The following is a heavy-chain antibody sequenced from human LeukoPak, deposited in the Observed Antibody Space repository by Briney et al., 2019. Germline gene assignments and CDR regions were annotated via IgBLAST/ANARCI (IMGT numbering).Heavy chain of an antibody. V-gene: IGHV1-2*06. Sequence: ASVKVSCKASGYTFTGYYMHWVRQAPGQGLEWMGRINPNSGGTNYAQKFQGRVTMTRDTSISTAYMELSRLRSDDTAVYYCARATDVLRYFDWFYFDYWGREPWSPSPQ. D-gene: IGHD3-9*01. J-gene: IGHJ4*02. CDR1: GYTFTGYY. CDR2: INPNSGGT. CDR3: ARATDVLRYFDWFYFDY.